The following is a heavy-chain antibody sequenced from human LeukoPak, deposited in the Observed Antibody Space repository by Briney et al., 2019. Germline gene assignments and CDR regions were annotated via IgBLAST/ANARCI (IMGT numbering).Heavy chain of an antibody. CDR2: IYYSGNT. V-gene: IGHV4-39*01. CDR1: GGSISSNGYF. Sequence: SETLSLTCTVSGGSISSNGYFWGWIRQPPGKGLEWIGTIYYSGNTYYNPSLKSRVTISVDTSKNQFSLRLRSVTAADTAVYYCARHGGSGSFDYWGQGTLVTVSS. D-gene: IGHD3-3*01. CDR3: ARHGGSGSFDY. J-gene: IGHJ4*02.